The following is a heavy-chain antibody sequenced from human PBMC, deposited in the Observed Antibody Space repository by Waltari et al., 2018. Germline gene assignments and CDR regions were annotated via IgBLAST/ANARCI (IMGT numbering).Heavy chain of an antibody. CDR2: INQSGST. D-gene: IGHD3-9*01. CDR1: GGSFSGYY. J-gene: IGHJ6*03. V-gene: IGHV4-34*01. CDR3: ARVYDILTGYTASYMDV. Sequence: QVLLQQWGAGLLKPSETLSLTCAVYGGSFSGYYWTWIRQPPGKGLEWIGEINQSGSTNYNPSLKSRVTMSVDTSKNQFSLNLSSVTAADTAVYYCARVYDILTGYTASYMDVWGKGTTVTISS.